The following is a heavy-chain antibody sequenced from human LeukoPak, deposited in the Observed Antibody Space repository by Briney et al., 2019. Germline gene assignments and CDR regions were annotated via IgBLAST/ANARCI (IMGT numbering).Heavy chain of an antibody. V-gene: IGHV4-59*08. CDR2: TYYSGST. Sequence: PSETLSLTCTVSGGSISSYYWSWIRQPPGKGLEWIGYTYYSGSTNYNPSLKSRVTISVDTSKNQFSLKLSSVTAADTAVYYCARHVWAIFDYWGQGTLVTVSS. CDR3: ARHVWAIFDY. D-gene: IGHD3-16*01. CDR1: GGSISSYY. J-gene: IGHJ4*02.